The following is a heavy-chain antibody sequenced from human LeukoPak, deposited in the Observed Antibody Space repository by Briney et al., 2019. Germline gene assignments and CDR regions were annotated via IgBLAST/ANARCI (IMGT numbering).Heavy chain of an antibody. CDR1: GGFISTYY. Sequence: SETLSLTCTVSGGFISTYYWSWIRQPPGKGLDWIGYIYYSGSTNYNPSLKSRVTISVDTSKNQFSLRLSSVTAADTAVYFCARGGYSYDSPFDYWGQGTLVTVSS. D-gene: IGHD5-18*01. CDR3: ARGGYSYDSPFDY. CDR2: IYYSGST. J-gene: IGHJ4*02. V-gene: IGHV4-59*01.